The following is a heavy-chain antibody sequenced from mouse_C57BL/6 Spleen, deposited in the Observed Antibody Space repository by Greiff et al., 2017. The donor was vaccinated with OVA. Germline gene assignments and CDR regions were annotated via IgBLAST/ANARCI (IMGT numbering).Heavy chain of an antibody. V-gene: IGHV1-80*01. D-gene: IGHD1-1*01. J-gene: IGHJ2*01. CDR2: IYPGDGDT. Sequence: VQLQQSGAELVKPGASVKISCKASGYAFSSYWMNWVKQRPGKGLEWIGQIYPGDGDTNYNGKFKGKATLTADKSSSTAYMQLSSLTSEDSAVYFCARREYYGSSPYFDYWGQGTTLTVSS. CDR1: GYAFSSYW. CDR3: ARREYYGSSPYFDY.